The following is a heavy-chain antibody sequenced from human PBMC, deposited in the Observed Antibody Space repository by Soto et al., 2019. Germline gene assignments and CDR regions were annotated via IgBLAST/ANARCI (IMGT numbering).Heavy chain of an antibody. CDR1: GFTFSTYA. Sequence: LSLSCAASGFTFSTYAMSWVRQAPGKGLEWVSAISGSGGSTYYADSVKGRFTISRDNSKNTLYLHMNTLRAEDTAVYYCARDKVGAYFDYWGQGTPVTVSS. CDR2: ISGSGGST. V-gene: IGHV3-23*01. D-gene: IGHD1-26*01. CDR3: ARDKVGAYFDY. J-gene: IGHJ4*02.